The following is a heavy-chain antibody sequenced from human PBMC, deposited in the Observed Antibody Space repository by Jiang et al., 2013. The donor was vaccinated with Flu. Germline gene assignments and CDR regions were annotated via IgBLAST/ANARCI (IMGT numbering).Heavy chain of an antibody. CDR2: IYSGGST. CDR3: AKEAHSYWSDWKAHFDS. J-gene: IGHJ4*02. CDR1: GVAVSSNY. V-gene: IGHV3-66*01. D-gene: IGHD3-3*01. Sequence: VQLVESGGGLVQPGGSLRLSCAASGVAVSSNYMSWVRQAPGKGLEWVSVIYSGGSTSYADSVKGRFTISRDNSKNTLYLQMTSLRAEDTATYYCAKEAHSYWSDWKAHFDSWGQGTQVTVSS.